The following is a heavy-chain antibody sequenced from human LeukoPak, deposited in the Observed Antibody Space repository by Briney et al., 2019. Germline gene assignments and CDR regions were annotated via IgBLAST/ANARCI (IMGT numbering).Heavy chain of an antibody. Sequence: SETLSLTCTVSGGSISSGGYYWSWIRQHPGKGLEWIGYIYYSGSTYYNPSLKSRVTISVDTSKNQFSLKLSSVTAADTAVYYCARGPYYYDSSGYYVDYWGQGTLVTVSS. D-gene: IGHD3-22*01. CDR1: GGSISSGGYY. CDR3: ARGPYYYDSSGYYVDY. V-gene: IGHV4-31*03. CDR2: IYYSGST. J-gene: IGHJ4*02.